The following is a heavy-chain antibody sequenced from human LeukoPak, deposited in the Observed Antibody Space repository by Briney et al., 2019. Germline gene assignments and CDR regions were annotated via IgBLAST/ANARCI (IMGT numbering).Heavy chain of an antibody. V-gene: IGHV4-4*02. CDR1: GGSISSNNW. CDR3: ARLGYSYGYIDY. CDR2: IYHSGST. J-gene: IGHJ4*02. Sequence: SGTLSLTCAVSGGSISSNNWWSWVRQPPGKGLEWIGEIYHSGSTNYNPSLKSRVTISIDKSKNQFSLKLSSVTAADTAVYYCARLGYSYGYIDYWGQGTLVTVSS. D-gene: IGHD5-18*01.